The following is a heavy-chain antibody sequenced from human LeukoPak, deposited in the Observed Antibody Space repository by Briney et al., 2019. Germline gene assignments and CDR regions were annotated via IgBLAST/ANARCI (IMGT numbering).Heavy chain of an antibody. CDR2: ISGSGGST. D-gene: IGHD3-22*01. CDR3: AKGVYDSSGFEAYYFDY. CDR1: GVTFSSYW. V-gene: IGHV3-23*01. J-gene: IGHJ4*02. Sequence: GGSLRLSCAASGVTFSSYWMSWVRQAPGKGLEWVSAISGSGGSTYYADSVKGRFTISRDNSKNTLYLQMNSLRAEDTAVYYCAKGVYDSSGFEAYYFDYWGQGTLVTVSS.